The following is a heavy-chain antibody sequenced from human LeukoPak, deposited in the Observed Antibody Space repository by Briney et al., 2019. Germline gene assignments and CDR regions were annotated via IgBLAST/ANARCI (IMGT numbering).Heavy chain of an antibody. J-gene: IGHJ4*02. V-gene: IGHV4-59*08. CDR1: GGSISSYY. CDR3: ARHRRQWLERPPGYYFDY. Sequence: SETLSLICTVSGGSISSYYWSWIRQPPGKGLEWIGYIYYSGSTNYNPSLKSRVTIPVDTSKNQFVLKLSSVTAADTAVYYCARHRRQWLERPPGYYFDYWGQGTLVTVSS. CDR2: IYYSGST. D-gene: IGHD5-12*01.